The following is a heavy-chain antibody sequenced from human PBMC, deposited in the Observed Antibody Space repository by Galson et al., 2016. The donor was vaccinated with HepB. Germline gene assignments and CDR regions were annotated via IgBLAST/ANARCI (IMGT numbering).Heavy chain of an antibody. D-gene: IGHD3-10*01. Sequence: PALVKPTQTLTLTCTFSGFSLGTTAVGVGWIRQPPGQAPTWLALIYWDDYEHYSPSLKTRLTITKDTSKNQVVLTMNNMDPMDTATYYCAHFYGSGFYSWKMFDSWGQGILVIVSS. CDR2: IYWDDYE. J-gene: IGHJ4*02. V-gene: IGHV2-5*02. CDR1: GFSLGTTAVG. CDR3: AHFYGSGFYSWKMFDS.